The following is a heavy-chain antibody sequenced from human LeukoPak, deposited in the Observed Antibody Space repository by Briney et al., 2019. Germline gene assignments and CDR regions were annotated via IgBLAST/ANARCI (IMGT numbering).Heavy chain of an antibody. D-gene: IGHD5-18*01. CDR3: ARGLAGGRGYSYGIFDY. CDR2: IIPIFGTA. V-gene: IGHV1-69*06. Sequence: SVKVSCKASGGTFSSYAISWVRQAPGQGLEWMGGIIPIFGTANYAQKFQGRVTITADKSTSTAYMELSSLRSEDTAVYYCARGLAGGRGYSYGIFDYWGQGTLVTVSS. J-gene: IGHJ4*02. CDR1: GGTFSSYA.